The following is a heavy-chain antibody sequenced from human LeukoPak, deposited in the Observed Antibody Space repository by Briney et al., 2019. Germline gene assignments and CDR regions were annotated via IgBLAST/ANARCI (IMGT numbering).Heavy chain of an antibody. Sequence: PSETLSLTCAVYGGSFTGYYWSWIRQSPGEGLEWIGEINRSGATNYNPSLKSRVTISTDTSKNQFSLKLSSVTAADTAVYYCARNKVIALAHYFDYWGQGTLVTVSS. CDR1: GGSFTGYY. D-gene: IGHD2-21*01. CDR3: ARNKVIALAHYFDY. V-gene: IGHV4-34*01. J-gene: IGHJ4*02. CDR2: INRSGAT.